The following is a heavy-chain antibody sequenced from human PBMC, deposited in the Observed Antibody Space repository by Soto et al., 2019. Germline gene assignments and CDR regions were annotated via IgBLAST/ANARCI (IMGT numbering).Heavy chain of an antibody. D-gene: IGHD4-17*01. CDR3: ARAGTTVVTPYYYYGMDV. J-gene: IGHJ6*02. Sequence: QVQLVQSGAEVKKPGASVKVSCKASGYTFTSYDINWVRQATGQGLEWMGWMNPNSGNTGYAQKLQGRVTMTRNTSISTAYMELSSLRSEDTAVYYCARAGTTVVTPYYYYGMDVWGQGTTVTVSS. V-gene: IGHV1-8*01. CDR2: MNPNSGNT. CDR1: GYTFTSYD.